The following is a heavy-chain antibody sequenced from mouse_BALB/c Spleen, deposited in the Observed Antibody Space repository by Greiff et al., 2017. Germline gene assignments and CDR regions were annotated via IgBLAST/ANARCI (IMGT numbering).Heavy chain of an antibody. CDR1: GFNIKDYY. V-gene: IGHV14-4*02. D-gene: IGHD2-10*01. J-gene: IGHJ4*01. Sequence: EVQLQQSGAELVRSGASVKLSCTASGFNIKDYYMHWVKQRPEQGLEWIGWIDPENGDTEYAPKFQGKATMTADTSSNTAYLQLSSLTSEDTAVYYCNARGAYYGNYEDYYAMDYWGQGTSVTVSS. CDR3: NARGAYYGNYEDYYAMDY. CDR2: IDPENGDT.